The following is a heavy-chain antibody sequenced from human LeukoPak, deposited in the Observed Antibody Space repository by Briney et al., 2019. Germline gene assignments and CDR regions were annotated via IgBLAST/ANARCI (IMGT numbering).Heavy chain of an antibody. CDR2: ISGSGGST. V-gene: IGHV3-23*01. Sequence: GGSLRLSCAASGFTFSSYAMSWVRQAPGKGLEWVPAISGSGGSTYYADSVKGRFTISRDNSKNTLYLQMNSLRAEDTAVYYSAVLGGVVITSYYFDYWGQGTLVTVSS. CDR3: AVLGGVVITSYYFDY. D-gene: IGHD3-22*01. J-gene: IGHJ4*02. CDR1: GFTFSSYA.